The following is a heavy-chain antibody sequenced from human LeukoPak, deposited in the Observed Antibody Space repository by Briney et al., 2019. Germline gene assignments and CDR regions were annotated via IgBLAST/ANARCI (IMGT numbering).Heavy chain of an antibody. CDR3: AGGGGYDYIWGSYRYPYFDY. CDR2: MNPNSGNT. D-gene: IGHD3-16*02. J-gene: IGHJ4*02. Sequence: ASVTVSCKASGYTFTSYDINWVRQATGQGLEWMGWMNPNSGNTGYAQKFQGRVTMTRNTSISTAYMELSSLRSEDTAVYYCAGGGGYDYIWGSYRYPYFDYWGQGTLVTVSS. V-gene: IGHV1-8*01. CDR1: GYTFTSYD.